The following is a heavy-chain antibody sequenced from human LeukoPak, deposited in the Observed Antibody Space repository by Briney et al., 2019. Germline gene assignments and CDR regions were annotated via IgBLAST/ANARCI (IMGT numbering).Heavy chain of an antibody. J-gene: IGHJ3*02. CDR1: GLTFSSYA. Sequence: GGSLRLSCAASGLTFSSYAMSWVRQAPGKGLEWVSAISGSGGSTYYADSVKGRFTISRDNSKNTLYLQMNSLRAEDTAVYYCAKSTAMASDAFDIWGQGTMVTVSS. V-gene: IGHV3-23*01. CDR2: ISGSGGST. CDR3: AKSTAMASDAFDI. D-gene: IGHD5-18*01.